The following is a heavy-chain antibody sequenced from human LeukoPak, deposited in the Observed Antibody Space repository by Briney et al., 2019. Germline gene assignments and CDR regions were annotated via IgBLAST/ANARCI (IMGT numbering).Heavy chain of an antibody. CDR1: GFTFSSYS. J-gene: IGHJ6*03. D-gene: IGHD3-10*01. Sequence: PGGSLKLSCAASGFTFSSYSMNWVRQAPGKGLEWVSYISSSSTIYFADSVKGRFTISRDNAKNSLYLQMNSLRAEDTAVYYCARWGSRGLLWFGELLGRDYYYYMDVWGKGTTVTVSS. CDR3: ARWGSRGLLWFGELLGRDYYYYMDV. V-gene: IGHV3-48*01. CDR2: ISSSSTI.